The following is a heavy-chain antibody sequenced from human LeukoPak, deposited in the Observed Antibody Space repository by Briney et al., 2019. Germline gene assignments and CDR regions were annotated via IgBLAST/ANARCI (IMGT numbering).Heavy chain of an antibody. D-gene: IGHD3-3*01. CDR1: GFTFSSYS. CDR2: ISSSSSTI. CDR3: ARDLNDFWSGINYYYYYGMDV. Sequence: GGSLRLSCAASGFTFSSYSMNWVRQAPGKGLEWVSYISSSSSTIYYADSVKGRFTISRDNAKNSLYLQMNSLRAEDTAVYYCARDLNDFWSGINYYYYYGMDVWGQGTTVTVSS. V-gene: IGHV3-48*01. J-gene: IGHJ6*02.